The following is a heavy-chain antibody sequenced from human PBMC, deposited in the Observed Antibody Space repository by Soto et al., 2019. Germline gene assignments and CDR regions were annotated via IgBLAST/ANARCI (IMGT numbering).Heavy chain of an antibody. CDR1: GLTFSRFG. Sequence: GGSLRLSCAASGLTFSRFGMHWVRQAPGKGLEWLTFILHDGSKTYYADSVKGRFSVSRDNSKNTQYLQMNSLGAEDTALYYCVKDQDLVFGYFTSWGQGTLVTVSS. CDR2: ILHDGSKT. D-gene: IGHD3-10*02. CDR3: VKDQDLVFGYFTS. J-gene: IGHJ4*02. V-gene: IGHV3-30*18.